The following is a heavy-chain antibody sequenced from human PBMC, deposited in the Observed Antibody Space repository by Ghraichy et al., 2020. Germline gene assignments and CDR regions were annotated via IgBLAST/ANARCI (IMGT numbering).Heavy chain of an antibody. CDR1: GFTFSDAW. V-gene: IGHV3-15*01. D-gene: IGHD5-24*01. J-gene: IGHJ4*02. CDR3: TDGSH. CDR2: VKSKTDGGTT. Sequence: GESLNISCAATGFTFSDAWMSWVRQAPGKGLEWVGRVKSKTDGGTTNYAAAVRGRFTIARDDSKNTLYLQMNSLKTEDTAVYYCTDGSHWGQGILVTVSS.